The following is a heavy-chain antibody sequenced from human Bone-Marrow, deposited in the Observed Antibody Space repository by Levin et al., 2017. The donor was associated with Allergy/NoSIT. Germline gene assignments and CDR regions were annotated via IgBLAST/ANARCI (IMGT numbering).Heavy chain of an antibody. J-gene: IGHJ5*02. CDR2: ISQSGRST. CDR3: ARLSTRGFDP. V-gene: IGHV3-21*06. CDR1: GFSLNDYE. Sequence: GGSLRLSCVVSGFSLNDYEIHWVRQAPGKGLEWVSSISQSGRSTYYAASVRGRFTTSKNNAKNSVFLQMDGLRGEDMALYYCARLSTRGFDPWGPGTLVTVSS.